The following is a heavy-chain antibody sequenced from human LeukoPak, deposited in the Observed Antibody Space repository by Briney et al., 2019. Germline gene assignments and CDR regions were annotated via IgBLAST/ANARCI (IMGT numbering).Heavy chain of an antibody. CDR2: IHYSGNT. V-gene: IGHV4-30-4*01. CDR3: ARQNSGARLNV. J-gene: IGHJ6*02. Sequence: SQTLSLTCAVSGGSSRSGDYFWSWIRQPPGKGLEWIGHIHYSGNTYYNPSLKSRLTISVDTSKNQFSLQLSSVTAADTAVYFCARQNSGARLNVWGQGTTVTVSS. D-gene: IGHD6-25*01. CDR1: GGSSRSGDYF.